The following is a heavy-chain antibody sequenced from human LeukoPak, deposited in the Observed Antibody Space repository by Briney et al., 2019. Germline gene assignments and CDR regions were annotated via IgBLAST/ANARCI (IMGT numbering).Heavy chain of an antibody. CDR3: ARQPRARRHFDWLPNNYYFDY. Sequence: NPSETLSLTCTVSGGSISSSSYYWGWIRQPPGKGLEWIGSIYYSGSTYYNPSLKSRVTISVDTSKNQFSLKLSSVTAADTAVYYCARQPRARRHFDWLPNNYYFDYWGQGTLVTVSS. D-gene: IGHD3-9*01. CDR1: GGSISSSSYY. CDR2: IYYSGST. J-gene: IGHJ4*02. V-gene: IGHV4-39*01.